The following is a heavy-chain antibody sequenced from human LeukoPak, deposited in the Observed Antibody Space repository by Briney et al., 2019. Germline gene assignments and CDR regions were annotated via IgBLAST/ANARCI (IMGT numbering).Heavy chain of an antibody. V-gene: IGHV4-34*01. CDR2: INHSGST. Sequence: PSETLSLTCAVYGGSFSGYYWSWIRQPPGKGLEWIGEINHSGSTNYNPSLKSRVTISVDTSKSQFSLKLSSVTAADTAVYYCATKTRSGSVTRAFDIWGQGTMVTVSS. CDR3: ATKTRSGSVTRAFDI. CDR1: GGSFSGYY. J-gene: IGHJ3*02. D-gene: IGHD1-26*01.